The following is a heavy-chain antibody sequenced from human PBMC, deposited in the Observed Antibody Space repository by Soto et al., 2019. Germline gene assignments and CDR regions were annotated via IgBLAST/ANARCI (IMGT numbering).Heavy chain of an antibody. J-gene: IGHJ6*02. CDR2: ISAYNGNT. D-gene: IGHD2-21*02. CDR1: GYTFTSYG. CDR3: ARGARNEDTYCGGDCYFIYYYYYGMDV. V-gene: IGHV1-18*01. Sequence: ASVKVSCKASGYTFTSYGISWVRQAPGQGLEWMGWISAYNGNTNYAQKLQGRVTITADKSTSTAYRELSSLRSEDTAVYYCARGARNEDTYCGGDCYFIYYYYYGMDVWGQGTTVTVSS.